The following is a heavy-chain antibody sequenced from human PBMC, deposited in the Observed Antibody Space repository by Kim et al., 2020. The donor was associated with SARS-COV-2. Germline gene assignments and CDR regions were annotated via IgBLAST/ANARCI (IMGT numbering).Heavy chain of an antibody. J-gene: IGHJ4*02. D-gene: IGHD1-26*01. CDR2: ISSSSTYT. CDR3: ARGYSGSSDY. Sequence: GGSLRLSCAASGFTFASYSMNWVRQAPGRGLEWVSSISSSSTYTYYADSVKGRFTVSSENAKNSLYLQMSSLRAEDTAVYFCARGYSGSSDYWGQGTLVTVSS. V-gene: IGHV3-21*01. CDR1: GFTFASYS.